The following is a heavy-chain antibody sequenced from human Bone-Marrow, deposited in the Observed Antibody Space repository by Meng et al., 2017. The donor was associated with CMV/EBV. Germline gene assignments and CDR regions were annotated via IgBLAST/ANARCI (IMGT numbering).Heavy chain of an antibody. V-gene: IGHV3-30-3*01. J-gene: IGHJ4*02. D-gene: IGHD3-22*01. CDR2: ISDDRSNK. CDR1: GFSFSTYA. CDR3: ARTYYFESSGGYFDC. Sequence: GGSLRLSCAASGFSFSTYAMYWVRQAPGKGLEWVSGISDDRSNKYYADSVKGRFTISRDNSKNTLNLQMNSLRAEDTAVYYCARTYYFESSGGYFDCWGQGTLVTVSS.